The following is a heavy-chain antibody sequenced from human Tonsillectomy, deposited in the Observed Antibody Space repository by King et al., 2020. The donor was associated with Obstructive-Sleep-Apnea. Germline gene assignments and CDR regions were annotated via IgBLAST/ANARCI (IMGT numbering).Heavy chain of an antibody. CDR3: TPSPGTHIAVAGADAFDI. D-gene: IGHD6-19*01. V-gene: IGHV3-15*01. CDR2: IKSKTDGGTT. J-gene: IGHJ3*02. CDR1: GFTFSNAW. Sequence: VQLVESGGGLVKPGGSLRLSCAASGFTFSNAWMSWVRQAPGKGLEWVGRIKSKTDGGTTDYAAPVKGRFTISRDDSKNTLYLQMNSLKTEDTAVYYCTPSPGTHIAVAGADAFDIWGQGTMVTVSS.